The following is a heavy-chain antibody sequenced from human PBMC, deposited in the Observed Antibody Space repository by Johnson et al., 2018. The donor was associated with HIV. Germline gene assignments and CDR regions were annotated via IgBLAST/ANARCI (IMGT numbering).Heavy chain of an antibody. Sequence: QMQLVESGGGLVRPGGSLRLSCAASGFTFYDYGMSWVRQAPGKGLEWVACISYDGSNKYYADSVKGRFTISRDNSKNTLHLQRNSLRTEDTAVYSCARVNGDYADAFDIWGQGTMVTVSS. D-gene: IGHD4-17*01. J-gene: IGHJ3*02. CDR1: GFTFYDYG. CDR3: ARVNGDYADAFDI. CDR2: ISYDGSNK. V-gene: IGHV3-30*03.